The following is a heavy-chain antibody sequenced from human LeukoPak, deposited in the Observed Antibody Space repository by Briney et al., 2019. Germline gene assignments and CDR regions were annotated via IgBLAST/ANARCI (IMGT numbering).Heavy chain of an antibody. V-gene: IGHV4-34*01. CDR2: MNPSGST. D-gene: IGHD3-22*01. J-gene: IGHJ6*03. CDR3: ARGRQDVTMIVVVMTAVSYYLDV. CDR1: GGSFSGYY. Sequence: SESLSLTCAVYGGSFSGYYWTWIRQTPEKGLEWIGEMNPSGSTSYNPSLKSRVTISVDTSKNQFSLKLSSVTAADTAVYYCARGRQDVTMIVVVMTAVSYYLDVWGKGTTVTVS.